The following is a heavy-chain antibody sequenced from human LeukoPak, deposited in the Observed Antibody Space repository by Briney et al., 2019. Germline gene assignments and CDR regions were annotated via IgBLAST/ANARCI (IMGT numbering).Heavy chain of an antibody. V-gene: IGHV1-2*02. CDR2: INPISGDT. Sequence: ASVKVSCKASGSPFIGSFLHWVRQAPGQGLEWVGWINPISGDTNSAQKFQGRLTMTRDPSKTTAYMELSGLRPDDPALYYCARDRGTMIAVFGIYLDLWGRGTPVTVSS. CDR3: ARDRGTMIAVFGIYLDL. J-gene: IGHJ2*01. D-gene: IGHD1-14*01. CDR1: GSPFIGSF.